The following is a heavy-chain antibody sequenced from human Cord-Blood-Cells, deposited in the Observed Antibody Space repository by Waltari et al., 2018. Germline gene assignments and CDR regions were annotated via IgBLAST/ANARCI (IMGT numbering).Heavy chain of an antibody. J-gene: IGHJ5*02. Sequence: EVQLVQSGAEVKKPGESLKISCKGSGYSFTSYWIGWVRQMPGKGREWMGIIYPGDSDTRYSPSFQGQVTISADKSISTAYLQWSSLKASDTAMYYCARAATYYYGSGSSRNWFDPWGQGTLVTVSS. V-gene: IGHV5-51*01. CDR3: ARAATYYYGSGSSRNWFDP. CDR2: IYPGDSDT. CDR1: GYSFTSYW. D-gene: IGHD3-10*01.